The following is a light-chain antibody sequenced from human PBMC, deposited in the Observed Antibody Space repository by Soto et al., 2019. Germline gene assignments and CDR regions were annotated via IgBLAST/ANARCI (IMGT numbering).Light chain of an antibody. J-gene: IGLJ2*01. CDR3: QVWDSSSDHVV. CDR2: YDS. Sequence: SYELTQPPSVSVAPGKTARITCGGKNIGSKSVHWYQQKPGQAPVLVIYYDSDRPSGIPGRFSGSNSGNTATLTISRVEAGDEADYYCQVWDSSSDHVVFGGGTKVTVL. V-gene: IGLV3-21*04. CDR1: NIGSKS.